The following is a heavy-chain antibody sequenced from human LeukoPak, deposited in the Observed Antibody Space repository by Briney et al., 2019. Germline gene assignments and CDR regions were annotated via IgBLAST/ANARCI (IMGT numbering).Heavy chain of an antibody. V-gene: IGHV4-39*01. CDR3: ARRRYIRGPDVVNPFDY. CDR1: GGSIGSSSYY. D-gene: IGHD1-1*01. CDR2: IYYSGST. J-gene: IGHJ4*02. Sequence: SETLSLTCTVSGGSIGSSSYYWGWIRQPPGKGLEWIGSIYYSGSTSYNPSLKSRVTISVDTSKNQFSLKLSSVTAADTAVYYCARRRYIRGPDVVNPFDYWGQGTLVTVSS.